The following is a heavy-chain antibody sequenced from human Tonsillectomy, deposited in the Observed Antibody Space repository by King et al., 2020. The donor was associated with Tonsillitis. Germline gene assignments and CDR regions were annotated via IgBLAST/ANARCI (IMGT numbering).Heavy chain of an antibody. CDR1: GYTFTTYG. D-gene: IGHD1-26*01. CDR2: ISGYNGHT. CDR3: ARDVGGELPFDY. J-gene: IGHJ4*02. Sequence: QLVQSGAEVKKPGASVKVSCKASGYTFTTYGISWVRQAPGQGLEWMGWISGYNGHTNYAQNLQGRVTMTTDTSTSTAYMELRGLRSDDTAVYYCARDVGGELPFDYWGQGTLVTVSS. V-gene: IGHV1-18*01.